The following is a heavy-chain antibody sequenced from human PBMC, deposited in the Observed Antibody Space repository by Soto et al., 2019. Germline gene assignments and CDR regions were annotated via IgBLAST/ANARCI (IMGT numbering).Heavy chain of an antibody. J-gene: IGHJ4*02. Sequence: EVQLVESGGGLGQPGGSLRLSCAASGFSFSSYWMYWVRQAPGKGLVWVSRISSDGSSTNSADSVKGRFTISRDNAKNTLFLQMNSLRADDTAVYYCATDQFVLDSIHVGGVGYWGQGTLVTVSS. CDR3: ATDQFVLDSIHVGGVGY. CDR1: GFSFSSYW. D-gene: IGHD3-3*01. CDR2: ISSDGSST. V-gene: IGHV3-74*01.